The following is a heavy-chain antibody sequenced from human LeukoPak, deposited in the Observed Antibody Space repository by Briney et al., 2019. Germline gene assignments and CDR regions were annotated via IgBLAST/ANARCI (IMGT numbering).Heavy chain of an antibody. CDR2: ISSSGSTI. J-gene: IGHJ6*02. Sequence: GGSLRLSCAASGFTFSDYYMSWIRQAPGKGLEWVPYISSSGSTIYYADSVKGRFTISRDNAKNSLYLQMNSLRAEDTAVYYCAKVSAYYGMDVWGQGTTVTVSS. V-gene: IGHV3-11*01. CDR1: GFTFSDYY. CDR3: AKVSAYYGMDV.